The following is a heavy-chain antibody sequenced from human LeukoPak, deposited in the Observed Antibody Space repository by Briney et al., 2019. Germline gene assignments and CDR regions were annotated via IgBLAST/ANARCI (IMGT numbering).Heavy chain of an antibody. CDR2: IYTSGST. D-gene: IGHD3-22*01. CDR1: DGSISSYY. V-gene: IGHV4-4*07. CDR3: ARAGPASGYYPFDY. Sequence: PSETLSLTCTVSDGSISSYYWSWIRQPAGKGLEWIGRIYTSGSTNYNPSLKSRVTMSVDTSKNQCSLKLSSVTAADTAVYYCARAGPASGYYPFDYWGQGTLVTVSS. J-gene: IGHJ4*02.